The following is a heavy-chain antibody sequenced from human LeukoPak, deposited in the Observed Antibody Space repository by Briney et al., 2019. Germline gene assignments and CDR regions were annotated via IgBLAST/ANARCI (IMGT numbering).Heavy chain of an antibody. CDR1: GLSFSSFA. V-gene: IGHV3-23*01. CDR3: AKASSLSSTDAVR. D-gene: IGHD2/OR15-2a*01. CDR2: TRGNGET. Sequence: GGSLRLSCAASGLSFSSFAMSWVRQGPARGLEWVSSTRGNGETFYADSVKGRFTLSSDSSRNTVYFQLNNLRVEDTAIYYCAKASSLSSTDAVRWGQGTLVTVSS. J-gene: IGHJ4*02.